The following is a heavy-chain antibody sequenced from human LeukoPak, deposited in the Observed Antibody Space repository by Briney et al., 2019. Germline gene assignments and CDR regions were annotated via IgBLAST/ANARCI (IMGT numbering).Heavy chain of an antibody. CDR2: IHTSGST. V-gene: IGHV4-4*07. CDR1: GGSISSYY. Sequence: SETLSLTCTVSGGSISSYYWSWIRQPAGKGLEWIGRIHTSGSTSYNPSLKSRDTISVDTSKNQFSLKLSSVTAADTAVYYCAREAGYCSGGSCYSVWYYYYYMDVWGKGTTVTISS. J-gene: IGHJ6*03. CDR3: AREAGYCSGGSCYSVWYYYYYMDV. D-gene: IGHD2-15*01.